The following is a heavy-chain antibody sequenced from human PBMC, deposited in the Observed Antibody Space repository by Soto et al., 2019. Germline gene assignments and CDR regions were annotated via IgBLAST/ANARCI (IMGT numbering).Heavy chain of an antibody. CDR3: ASQWGAGGY. Sequence: EVQLVESGGGLVQPGGSLRLSCAASGFTFSSYAMHWVRQAPGKGLEYVSAISSNGGSTYYANSVKGRFTISRDNSKNTLYLQMGSLRAEDMAVYYGASQWGAGGYWGQGTLVTVSS. CDR2: ISSNGGST. V-gene: IGHV3-64*01. CDR1: GFTFSSYA. J-gene: IGHJ4*02. D-gene: IGHD2-8*01.